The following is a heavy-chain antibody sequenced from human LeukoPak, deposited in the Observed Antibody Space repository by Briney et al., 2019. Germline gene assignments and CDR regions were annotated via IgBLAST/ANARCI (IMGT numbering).Heavy chain of an antibody. CDR1: GGSFSGYY. D-gene: IGHD3-10*01. V-gene: IGHV4-34*01. Sequence: SETLSLTCAVYGGSFSGYYWSWIRQPPGKGLEWIGEINHSGSTNYNPSLKSRVTISVDTSKNQFSLKLSSVTAADTAVYYCARVGSYYYYYMDVWGKGTTVTVSS. J-gene: IGHJ6*03. CDR3: ARVGSYYYYYMDV. CDR2: INHSGST.